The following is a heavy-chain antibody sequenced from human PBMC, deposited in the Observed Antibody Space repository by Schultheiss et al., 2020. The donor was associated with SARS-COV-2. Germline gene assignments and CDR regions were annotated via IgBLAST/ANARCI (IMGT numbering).Heavy chain of an antibody. Sequence: GESLKISCAASGFTFSSYAMNWVRQAPGKGLEWVANIKQDGSEKYYVDSVKGRFTISRDNAKNSLYLQMNSLRAEDTAVYYCARDGYWGQGTLVTVSS. CDR3: ARDGY. J-gene: IGHJ4*02. CDR2: IKQDGSEK. CDR1: GFTFSSYA. V-gene: IGHV3-7*01.